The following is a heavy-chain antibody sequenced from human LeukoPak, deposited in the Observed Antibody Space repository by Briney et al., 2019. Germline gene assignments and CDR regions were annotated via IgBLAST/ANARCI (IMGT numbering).Heavy chain of an antibody. V-gene: IGHV3-11*05. CDR1: GFTFSDYY. Sequence: PGGSLRLSCAASGFTFSDYYMSWIRQAPGKGLEWVSYISSSSSYTNYADSVKGRFTISRDNAKNSLYLQMNSLRAEDTAVYYCARDDLGYCSSTSCSKYYYYYGMDVWGQGTTVTVSS. CDR3: ARDDLGYCSSTSCSKYYYYYGMDV. J-gene: IGHJ6*02. CDR2: ISSSSSYT. D-gene: IGHD2-2*01.